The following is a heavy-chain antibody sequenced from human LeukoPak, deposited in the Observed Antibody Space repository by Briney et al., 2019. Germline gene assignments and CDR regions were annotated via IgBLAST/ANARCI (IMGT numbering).Heavy chain of an antibody. Sequence: SETLSLTCTVSGGSISSYYWSWIRQPPGKGLEWIGYIYYSGSTNYNPSLKSRVTISVDTSKNQFSLKLSSVTAADTAVYYCARLSSGWYRGTFDYWGQGTLVTVSS. V-gene: IGHV4-59*12. CDR3: ARLSSGWYRGTFDY. CDR1: GGSISSYY. D-gene: IGHD6-19*01. CDR2: IYYSGST. J-gene: IGHJ4*02.